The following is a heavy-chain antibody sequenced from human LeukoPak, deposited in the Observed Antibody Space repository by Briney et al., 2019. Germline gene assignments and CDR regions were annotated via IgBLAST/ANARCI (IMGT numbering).Heavy chain of an antibody. V-gene: IGHV1-18*04. CDR1: GYTFTGYY. Sequence: ASVKVSCKASGYTFTGYYMHWVRQAPGQGLEWMGWISAYNGNTNYAQKLQGRVTMTTDTSTSTAYMELRSLRSDDTAVYYCARATYYYDSSGYYYLDYWGQGTLVTVSS. J-gene: IGHJ4*02. CDR3: ARATYYYDSSGYYYLDY. CDR2: ISAYNGNT. D-gene: IGHD3-22*01.